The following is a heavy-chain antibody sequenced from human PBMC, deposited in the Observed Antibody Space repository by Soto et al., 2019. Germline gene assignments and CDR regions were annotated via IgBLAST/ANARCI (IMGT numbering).Heavy chain of an antibody. D-gene: IGHD2-2*01. CDR1: GFTFSSYW. CDR2: INSDGSST. V-gene: IGHV3-74*01. J-gene: IGHJ6*02. CDR3: ARHTPPGYCISTSCYHYGMDV. Sequence: GGSLRLSCAASGFTFSSYWMHWVRQAPGKGLVWVSRINSDGSSTSYADSVKGRFTISRDNAKNTLYLQMNSLRAEDTAVYYCARHTPPGYCISTSCYHYGMDVWGQGTTVTVSS.